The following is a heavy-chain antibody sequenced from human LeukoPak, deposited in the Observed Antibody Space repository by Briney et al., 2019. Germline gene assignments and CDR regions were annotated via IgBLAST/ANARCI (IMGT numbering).Heavy chain of an antibody. V-gene: IGHV3-74*01. J-gene: IGHJ4*02. CDR2: INSDGSST. CDR3: ATSRTFDY. Sequence: GGSLRLSCAASGFTFSSYWMHWVRQSPGKGLVWVSGINSDGSSTSYADSVKGRFTISRDNAKNTVYLQMNSLRAEDTAVYDCATSRTFDYWGQGTLVTVSS. CDR1: GFTFSSYW.